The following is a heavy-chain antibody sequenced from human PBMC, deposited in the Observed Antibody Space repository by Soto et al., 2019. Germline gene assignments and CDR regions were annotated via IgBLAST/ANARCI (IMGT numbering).Heavy chain of an antibody. V-gene: IGHV1-46*01. CDR2: INPSGGST. CDR3: ARDQGYSSSPRYYGMDV. D-gene: IGHD6-6*01. Sequence: XSVKLSCNAAGYSFTSDYVHWGRRAPGQGLEWMGIINPSGGSTSYAQKFQGRVTMTRDTSTSTVYMELSSLRSEDTAVYYCARDQGYSSSPRYYGMDVWGQGTTVTVSS. J-gene: IGHJ6*02. CDR1: GYSFTSDY.